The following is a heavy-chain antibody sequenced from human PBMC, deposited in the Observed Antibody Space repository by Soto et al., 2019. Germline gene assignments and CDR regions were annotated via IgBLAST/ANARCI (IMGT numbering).Heavy chain of an antibody. CDR3: ARGNYYDSSGYLVH. V-gene: IGHV4-34*01. D-gene: IGHD3-22*01. Sequence: SETVSLTCAVYGGSFSGYYWSWLRQPPGKGREWIGEINHSGSTNYNPSLKSRVTISVATSPHLFSLKLSSVTASDTAVYYWARGNYYDSSGYLVHWGQGSLVTVSS. J-gene: IGHJ4*02. CDR2: INHSGST. CDR1: GGSFSGYY.